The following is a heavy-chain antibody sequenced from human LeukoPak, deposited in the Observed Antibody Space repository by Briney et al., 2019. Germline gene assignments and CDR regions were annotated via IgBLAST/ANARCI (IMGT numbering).Heavy chain of an antibody. CDR1: GFTFSSYW. V-gene: IGHV3-7*01. Sequence: GGSLRLSGEALGFTFSSYWRSWVRQAPGKGLEWVANIKQDGSEKYYVDSVKGRFTISRDNAKNSLYLQMNSLRAEDTAVYYCARGVYYFDYWGQGTLVTVSS. CDR3: ARGVYYFDY. CDR2: IKQDGSEK. J-gene: IGHJ4*02.